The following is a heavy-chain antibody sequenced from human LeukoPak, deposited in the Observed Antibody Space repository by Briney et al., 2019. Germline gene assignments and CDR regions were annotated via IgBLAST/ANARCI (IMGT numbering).Heavy chain of an antibody. CDR3: ARDPGDFRSGYYPRPLYYFDY. D-gene: IGHD3-3*01. J-gene: IGHJ4*02. Sequence: SETLSLTCTVSGGSISSYYWSWIRQPAGKGLEWIGRIYTSGSTNYNPSLKSRVTMSVDTSKNQFSLKLSSVTAAETAVYYCARDPGDFRSGYYPRPLYYFDYWGQGTLVTVSS. CDR2: IYTSGST. CDR1: GGSISSYY. V-gene: IGHV4-4*07.